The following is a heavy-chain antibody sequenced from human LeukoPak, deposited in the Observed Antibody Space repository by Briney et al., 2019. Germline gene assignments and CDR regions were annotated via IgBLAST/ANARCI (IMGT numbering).Heavy chain of an antibody. CDR1: GYTFTSYD. CDR3: ARSNYDFWSGYYTRAANWFDP. Sequence: ASVKVSCKASGYTFTSYDINWVRQATGQGLEWMGWMNPNSGNTGYAQKFQGRVTMTRNTSISTAYMELSSLRPEDTAVYYCARSNYDFWSGYYTRAANWFDPWGQGTLVTVSS. CDR2: MNPNSGNT. J-gene: IGHJ5*02. V-gene: IGHV1-8*01. D-gene: IGHD3-3*01.